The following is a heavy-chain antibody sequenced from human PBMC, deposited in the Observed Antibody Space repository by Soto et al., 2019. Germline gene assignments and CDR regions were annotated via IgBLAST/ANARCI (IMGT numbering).Heavy chain of an antibody. CDR2: ISAYNGNT. D-gene: IGHD1-26*01. V-gene: IGHV1-18*04. Sequence: ASVKVSCKASGYTFTSYGISWVRQAPGQGLEWMGWISAYNGNTNYAQKLQGRVTMTTDTSTSTAYMELRSLRSDDTAVYYCARDHKIVGATDLDYWGQGTLVTVSS. CDR3: ARDHKIVGATDLDY. J-gene: IGHJ4*02. CDR1: GYTFTSYG.